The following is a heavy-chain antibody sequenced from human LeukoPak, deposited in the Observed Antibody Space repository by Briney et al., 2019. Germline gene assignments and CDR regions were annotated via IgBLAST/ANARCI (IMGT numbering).Heavy chain of an antibody. V-gene: IGHV3-43*01. CDR2: ISWDGGST. Sequence: GGSLRLSCAASGFTFDDYTMHWVRQAPGKGLEWVSLISWDGGSTYYADSVKGRFTISRDNSKNSLYLQMNSLRTEDTALYYCAKDRFPESYYYYYGMDVWGQGTTVTVSS. CDR1: GFTFDDYT. CDR3: AKDRFPESYYYYYGMDV. J-gene: IGHJ6*02.